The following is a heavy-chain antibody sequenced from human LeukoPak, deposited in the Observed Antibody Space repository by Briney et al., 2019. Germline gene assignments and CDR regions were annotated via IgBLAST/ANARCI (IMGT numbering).Heavy chain of an antibody. CDR3: AKDLLAGLLWFGELFVF. CDR2: ISGSGGST. V-gene: IGHV3-23*01. CDR1: GFTFSSYS. Sequence: GGSLRLSCAASGFTFSSYSMNWVRQAPGKGLEWVSAISGSGGSTYYADSVKGRFTISRDNSKNTLYLQMNSLRAEDTAVYYCAKDLLAGLLWFGELFVFWGQGTLVTVSS. J-gene: IGHJ4*02. D-gene: IGHD3-10*01.